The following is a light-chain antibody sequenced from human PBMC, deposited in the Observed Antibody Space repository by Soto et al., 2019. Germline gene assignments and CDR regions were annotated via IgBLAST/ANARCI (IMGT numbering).Light chain of an antibody. CDR1: QDISNY. CDR3: QQYDNLPLT. V-gene: IGKV1-33*01. Sequence: DIQMNQSPSSLSASVGDRVTITCQASQDISNYLNWYQQKPGKAPKLLIYDAANLETGVPPRFSASGSGTDFTFTISSLQPEDIATYYCQQYDNLPLTFGPGTKVDIK. J-gene: IGKJ3*01. CDR2: DAA.